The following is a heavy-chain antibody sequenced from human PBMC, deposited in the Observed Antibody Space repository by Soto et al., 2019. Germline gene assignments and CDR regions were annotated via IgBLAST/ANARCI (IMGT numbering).Heavy chain of an antibody. D-gene: IGHD4-17*01. Sequence: PSETLSLTCTVSGDSINSGGYYWSWIRQHPGKGLEWIGYIYYSGSTYYNPSLKSRVTISVDTSKIQFSLKLSSVTAADTAVYYCARLWNADYGVSGDYWGHGTLVTVS. V-gene: IGHV4-31*03. CDR1: GDSINSGGYY. J-gene: IGHJ4*01. CDR2: IYYSGST. CDR3: ARLWNADYGVSGDY.